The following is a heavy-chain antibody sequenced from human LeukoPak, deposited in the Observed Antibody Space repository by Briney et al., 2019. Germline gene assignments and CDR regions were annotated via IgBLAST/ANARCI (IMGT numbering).Heavy chain of an antibody. D-gene: IGHD6-13*01. CDR1: GGPIRSYY. V-gene: IGHV4-59*01. Sequence: SETLSLTCTVSGGPIRSYYWSWMRQPPGKGLEWIGNIHYSESTNFNPSLKSRVAIAVDTSKNQFSLSMRSVTAADTAVYYCARVSAAGMEFHYGMDVWGQGTTVTVSS. J-gene: IGHJ6*02. CDR2: IHYSEST. CDR3: ARVSAAGMEFHYGMDV.